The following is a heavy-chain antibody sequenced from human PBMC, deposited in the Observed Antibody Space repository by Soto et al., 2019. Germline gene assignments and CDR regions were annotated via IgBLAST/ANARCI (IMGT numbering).Heavy chain of an antibody. CDR1: GGSISSGGYY. J-gene: IGHJ6*02. Sequence: SETLSLTCTVSGGSISSGGYYWSWIRQHPGKGLEWIGYIYYSGSTYYNPSLKSRVTISVDTSKNQFSLKLSSVTAADTAVYYCARVHGWFGEFGRYYGMDVWGQGTTVTVSS. D-gene: IGHD3-10*01. CDR2: IYYSGST. CDR3: ARVHGWFGEFGRYYGMDV. V-gene: IGHV4-31*03.